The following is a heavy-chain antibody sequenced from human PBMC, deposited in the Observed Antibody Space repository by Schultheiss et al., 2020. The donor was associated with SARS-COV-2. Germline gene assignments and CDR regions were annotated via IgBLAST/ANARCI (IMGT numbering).Heavy chain of an antibody. V-gene: IGHV4-61*08. CDR1: NVSINTGGYY. D-gene: IGHD3-3*01. CDR2: IYYSGST. Sequence: SETLSLTCTVSNVSINTGGYYWSWFRQHPGKGLEWIGNIYYSGSTNYNPSLKSRVTISVDKSKNQFSLKLSSVTAADTAVYYCARASGSGYYRYYYYGMDVWGQGTTVTVSS. CDR3: ARASGSGYYRYYYYGMDV. J-gene: IGHJ6*02.